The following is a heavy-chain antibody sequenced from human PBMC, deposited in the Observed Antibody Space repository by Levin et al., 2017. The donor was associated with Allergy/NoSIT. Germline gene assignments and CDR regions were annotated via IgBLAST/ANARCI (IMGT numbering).Heavy chain of an antibody. CDR3: AGLDVDIVATIFA. J-gene: IGHJ5*02. V-gene: IGHV4-39*01. Sequence: PSETLSLTCTVSGGSISSSSYYWGWIRQPPGKGLEWIGSIYYSGSTYYNPSLKSRVTISVDTSKNQFSLKLSSVTAADTAVYYCAGLDVDIVATIFAWGQGTLVTVSS. D-gene: IGHD5-12*01. CDR1: GGSISSSSYY. CDR2: IYYSGST.